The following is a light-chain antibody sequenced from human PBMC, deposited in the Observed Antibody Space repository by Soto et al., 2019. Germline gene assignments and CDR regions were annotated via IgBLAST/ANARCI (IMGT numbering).Light chain of an antibody. J-gene: IGKJ1*01. CDR3: QQYNTFWT. Sequence: DIQMTQSPSTLSGSVGDRVTLPCRASQTISSWLAGYQQKPGKAPQVLIYKASTLKIGVPSRFSGSGSGTEFTLTISSLQPDDFATYYCQQYNTFWTFGPGTKVDNK. V-gene: IGKV1-5*03. CDR2: KAS. CDR1: QTISSW.